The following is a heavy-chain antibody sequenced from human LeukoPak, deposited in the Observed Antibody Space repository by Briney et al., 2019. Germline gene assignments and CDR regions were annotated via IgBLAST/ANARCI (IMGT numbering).Heavy chain of an antibody. V-gene: IGHV3-48*03. D-gene: IGHD3-16*01. CDR3: ARWGPGQTQFDY. J-gene: IGHJ4*02. Sequence: PGGSLRLSCAASGFTFSSYEMNWVRQAPGKGLEWVSHISSSGSTIYYADSVKGRFTISRDNAKNSLYLQMNSLRAEDTAVYYCARWGPGQTQFDYWGQGTLVTVSS. CDR1: GFTFSSYE. CDR2: ISSSGSTI.